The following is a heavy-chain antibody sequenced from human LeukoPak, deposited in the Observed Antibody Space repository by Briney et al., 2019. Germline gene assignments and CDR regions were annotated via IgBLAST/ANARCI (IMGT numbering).Heavy chain of an antibody. CDR1: AGSFSGYY. CDR3: ARVYHSYYDSSYLDY. J-gene: IGHJ4*02. V-gene: IGHV4-59*12. Sequence: SETLSLTCAVYAGSFSGYYWSWIRQPPGKGLEWIGYIYYSGSTNYNPSLKSRVTISVDTSKNQFSLKLSSVTAADTAVYYCARVYHSYYDSSYLDYWGQGTLVTVSS. CDR2: IYYSGST. D-gene: IGHD3-22*01.